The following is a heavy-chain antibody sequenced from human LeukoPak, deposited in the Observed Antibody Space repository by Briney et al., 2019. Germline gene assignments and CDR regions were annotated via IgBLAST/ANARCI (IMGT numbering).Heavy chain of an antibody. V-gene: IGHV4-30-2*01. CDR3: ARVAPMVRSFWYFDY. CDR1: GGSISSGGYS. J-gene: IGHJ4*02. CDR2: IYHSGST. Sequence: SETLSLTCAVSGGSISSGGYSWSWIRQPPGKGLEWIGYIYHSGSTYYNPSLKSRVTISVDRSKNQFSLKLSSVTAADTAVYYCARVAPMVRSFWYFDYWGQGTLVTVSS. D-gene: IGHD3-10*01.